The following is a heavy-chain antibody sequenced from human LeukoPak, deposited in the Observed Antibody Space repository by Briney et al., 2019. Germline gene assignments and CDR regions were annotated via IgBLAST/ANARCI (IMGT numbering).Heavy chain of an antibody. CDR2: IYYSGST. CDR3: ARARGDYDFWSGYSRPVGYYYGMDV. D-gene: IGHD3-3*01. CDR1: GGSISSYY. V-gene: IGHV4-59*01. J-gene: IGHJ6*02. Sequence: SETLSLTCTVSGGSISSYYWSWIRQPPGKGLEWIGYIYYSGSTNYNPSLKSRVTISVDTSKNQFSLKLSSVTAADTAVYYCARARGDYDFWSGYSRPVGYYYGMDVWGQGTTVTVSS.